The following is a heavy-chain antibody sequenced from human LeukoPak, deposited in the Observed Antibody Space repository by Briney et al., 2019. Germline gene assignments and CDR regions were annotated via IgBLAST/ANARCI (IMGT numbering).Heavy chain of an antibody. J-gene: IGHJ5*02. D-gene: IGHD4-23*01. CDR3: ARAVVDVTRWFDP. CDR2: IYHGGST. CDR1: GGSMSSSRYS. V-gene: IGHV4-30-2*01. Sequence: SETLSLTCDVSGGSMSSSRYSWSWIRQPPGKGLEWIGYIYHGGSTHYNPSLKSRVAISVDRSKKQFSLNLYSVTAADTAVYYCARAVVDVTRWFDPWGRGTLVTVSS.